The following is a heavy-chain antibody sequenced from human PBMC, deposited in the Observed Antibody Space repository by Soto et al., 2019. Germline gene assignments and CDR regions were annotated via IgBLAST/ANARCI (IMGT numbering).Heavy chain of an antibody. CDR2: MYNSGST. CDR3: AQMMSGMTWFDA. J-gene: IGHJ5*02. V-gene: IGHV4-59*01. CDR1: GGSISSYY. D-gene: IGHD6-13*01. Sequence: PSETLSLTCTVSGGSISSYYWSWIRQPPGKGLEWMGYMYNSGSTKYNPSLKSRVTISVDTSKNQFSLKLSSVTAADTAVYYCAQMMSGMTWFDAWGQGTPVTVSS.